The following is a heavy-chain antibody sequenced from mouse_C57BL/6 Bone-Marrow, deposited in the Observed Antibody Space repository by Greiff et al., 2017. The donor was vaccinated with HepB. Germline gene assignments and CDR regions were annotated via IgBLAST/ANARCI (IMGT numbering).Heavy chain of an antibody. CDR3: ARDNYGYGSSYEDDWYFDV. Sequence: QVQLQQPGAELVRPGTSVKLSCKASGYTFTSYWMHWVKQRPGQGLEWIGVIYPSDSYTNYNQKFKGKATLTVDTSSSTAYMQLSIQTSEHSAVYYYARDNYGYGSSYEDDWYFDVWGTGTTVTVSS. CDR2: IYPSDSYT. V-gene: IGHV1-59*01. CDR1: GYTFTSYW. D-gene: IGHD1-1*01. J-gene: IGHJ1*03.